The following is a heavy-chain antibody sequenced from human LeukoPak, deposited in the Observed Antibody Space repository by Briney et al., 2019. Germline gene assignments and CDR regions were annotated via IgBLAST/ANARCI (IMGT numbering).Heavy chain of an antibody. CDR3: ARRSTVASRGRFDP. CDR2: VHYSGST. V-gene: IGHV4-39*01. J-gene: IGHJ5*02. D-gene: IGHD6-19*01. Sequence: PSETLSLTCTVSGGSIRSTSYYWGWIRQPPGKGLEWLGSVHYSGSTYDNPSLKSRVTISVDTSKNQFSLKLISVTAADTAVYYCARRSTVASRGRFDPWGQGTLVTVSP. CDR1: GGSIRSTSYY.